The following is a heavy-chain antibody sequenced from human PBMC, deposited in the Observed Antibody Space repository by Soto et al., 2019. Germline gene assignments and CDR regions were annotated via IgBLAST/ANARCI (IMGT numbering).Heavy chain of an antibody. J-gene: IGHJ5*02. V-gene: IGHV4-34*03. CDR3: ETYGDYVGYFDP. CDR2: INHSGST. CDR1: GGSLSGYY. Sequence: SETLSLTCAVYGGSLSGYYWSWIRQPPGKGLEWIGEINHSGSTNYNPSLKSRVTISVDTSKNQFSLKLSSVTAADTAVCARETYGDYVGYFDPWGQGIQVTVSS. D-gene: IGHD4-17*01.